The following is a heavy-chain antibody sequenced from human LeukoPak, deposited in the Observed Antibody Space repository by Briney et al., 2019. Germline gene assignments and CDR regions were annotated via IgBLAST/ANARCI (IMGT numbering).Heavy chain of an antibody. CDR3: ARVQTPSGSGSYSFDY. Sequence: SETLSLTCTVSGGSITGYYWSWIRQPPGKGLECIGYIYYSGSTNYNPSLKSRVTISVDTSKNQFSLKLSSVTAADTAVYYCARVQTPSGSGSYSFDYWGQGTLVTVSS. V-gene: IGHV4-59*01. CDR1: GGSITGYY. CDR2: IYYSGST. J-gene: IGHJ4*02. D-gene: IGHD3-10*01.